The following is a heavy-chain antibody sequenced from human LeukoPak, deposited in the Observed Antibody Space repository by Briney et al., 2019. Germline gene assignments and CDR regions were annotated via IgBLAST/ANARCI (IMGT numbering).Heavy chain of an antibody. CDR3: ARDQSSGWPNFDY. Sequence: ASVKVSCKVSGYTLTELSMHWVRQAPGKGLEWMGGFEPEDGETIYAQKFQGRVTMTEDTSTDTAYMELSSLRSEDMAVYYCARDQSSGWPNFDYWGQGTLVTVSS. CDR2: FEPEDGET. V-gene: IGHV1-24*01. D-gene: IGHD6-19*01. CDR1: GYTLTELS. J-gene: IGHJ4*02.